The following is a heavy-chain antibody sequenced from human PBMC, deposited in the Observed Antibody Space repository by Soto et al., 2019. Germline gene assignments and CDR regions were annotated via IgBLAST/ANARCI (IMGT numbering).Heavy chain of an antibody. Sequence: SENLSLTCAVYGGSFSDFYWTWIRQPPGKGLEWIGEINHSGSTNYNPSLKSRVAISVDTSKNQFSLNLTSVTAADTAVYYCGPRGAVADPRGYWGQGTLVSV. D-gene: IGHD6-19*01. V-gene: IGHV4-34*01. CDR3: GPRGAVADPRGY. CDR2: INHSGST. CDR1: GGSFSDFY. J-gene: IGHJ4*02.